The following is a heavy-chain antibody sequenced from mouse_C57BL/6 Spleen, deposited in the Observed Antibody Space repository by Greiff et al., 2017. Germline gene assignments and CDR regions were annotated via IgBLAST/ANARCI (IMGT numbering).Heavy chain of an antibody. V-gene: IGHV5-6*01. CDR1: GFTFSSYG. CDR2: ISSGGSYT. J-gene: IGHJ2*01. CDR3: ARHDYYGSSSPYFDY. D-gene: IGHD1-1*01. Sequence: EVKLVESGGDLVKPGGSLKLSCAASGFTFSSYGMSWVRQTPDKRLEWVATISSGGSYTYYPDSVKGRFTISRDNAKNTLYLQMSSLKSEDTAMXYCARHDYYGSSSPYFDYWGQGTTLTVAS.